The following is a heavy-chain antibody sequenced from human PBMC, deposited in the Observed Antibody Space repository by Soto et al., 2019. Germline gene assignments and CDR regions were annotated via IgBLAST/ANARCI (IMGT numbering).Heavy chain of an antibody. D-gene: IGHD6-25*01. CDR3: AKGAARPQPASSDY. Sequence: GGSLRLSCAASGFTFSSYGMHWVRQAPGKGLEWVAVISYDGSNKYYADSVKGRFTISGDNSKNTLYLQMNSLRAEDTAVYYCAKGAARPQPASSDYWGQGTLVTVSS. J-gene: IGHJ4*02. CDR2: ISYDGSNK. CDR1: GFTFSSYG. V-gene: IGHV3-30*18.